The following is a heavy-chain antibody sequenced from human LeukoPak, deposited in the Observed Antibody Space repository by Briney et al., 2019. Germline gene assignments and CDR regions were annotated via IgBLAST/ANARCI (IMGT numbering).Heavy chain of an antibody. D-gene: IGHD5-18*01. CDR3: AKAKTQAMVLPVNY. J-gene: IGHJ4*02. Sequence: GGSLRLSCAASGFTFSNYAMNWVRQAPGKGLEWVSTISGSGDTTYYADSVKGRFTISRDNSKNTLYLQMNVLRAEDTAVYYCAKAKTQAMVLPVNYWGQGTLVTVSS. V-gene: IGHV3-23*01. CDR1: GFTFSNYA. CDR2: ISGSGDTT.